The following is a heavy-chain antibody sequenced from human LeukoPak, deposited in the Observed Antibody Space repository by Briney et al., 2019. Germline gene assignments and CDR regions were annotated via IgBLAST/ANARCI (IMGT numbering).Heavy chain of an antibody. V-gene: IGHV3-33*01. CDR3: ASRMVVVITTGYAFDI. CDR2: IWYDGSNK. CDR1: GFTFSSYG. Sequence: GRSLRLSCAASGFTFSSYGMHWVRQAPGKGLEWVAVIWYDGSNKYYADSVKGRFTISRDNSKNTLYLQMNSLKAEDTAVYYCASRMVVVITTGYAFDIWGQGTMVTVSS. J-gene: IGHJ3*02. D-gene: IGHD3-22*01.